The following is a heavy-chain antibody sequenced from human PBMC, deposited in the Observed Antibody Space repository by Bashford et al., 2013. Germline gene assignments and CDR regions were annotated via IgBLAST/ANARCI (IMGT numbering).Heavy chain of an antibody. D-gene: IGHD2-15*01. CDR2: IYHSGST. CDR1: GGSISSGGYS. V-gene: IGHV4-30-2*01. J-gene: IGHJ2*01. Sequence: SETLSLTCAVSGGSISSGGYSWSWIRQPPGKGLEWIGYIYHSGSTYYNPSLKSRVTISVDRSKNQFSLKLSSVTAADTAVYYCARDRINWYFDLWGRGTLVTVSS. CDR3: ARDRINWYFDL.